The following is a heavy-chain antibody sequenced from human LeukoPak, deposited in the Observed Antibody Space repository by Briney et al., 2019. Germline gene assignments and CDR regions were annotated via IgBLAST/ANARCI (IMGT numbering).Heavy chain of an antibody. CDR2: IWYDGSHK. CDR3: AKDRTASLYYFDS. CDR1: GFTFSSYG. J-gene: IGHJ4*02. V-gene: IGHV3-33*06. D-gene: IGHD5-18*01. Sequence: GRSLRLSCAPSGFTFSSYGMHWVRQAPGKGLEWVAVIWYDGSHKYYADSVKGRFTLSRHNYKNTLYLQMNRQRAEDTAVYYCAKDRTASLYYFDSCGQG.